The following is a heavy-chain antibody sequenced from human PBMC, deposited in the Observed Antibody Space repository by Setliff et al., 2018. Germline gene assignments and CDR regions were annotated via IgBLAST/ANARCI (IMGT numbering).Heavy chain of an antibody. J-gene: IGHJ4*02. D-gene: IGHD3-22*01. V-gene: IGHV4-34*01. CDR1: GGPFSSYY. Sequence: SETLSLTCAVYGGPFSSYYWSWIRQPPGKGLEWIGEINHSGSTNYNPSLKSRVTISVDTSKNQFSLKLSSVTAADTAVYYCARGGGFYDSSGYFVPYYFDYWGQGTLVTVSS. CDR3: ARGGGFYDSSGYFVPYYFDY. CDR2: INHSGST.